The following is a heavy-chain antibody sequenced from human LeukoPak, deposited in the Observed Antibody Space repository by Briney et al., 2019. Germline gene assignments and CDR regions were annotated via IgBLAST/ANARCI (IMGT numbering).Heavy chain of an antibody. D-gene: IGHD6-13*01. CDR2: MNPNSGNT. CDR3: ARGGDGSRPFRYWFDP. CDR1: GYTFTSYD. Sequence: ASVKVSCKASGYTFTSYDINWVRQATGQGLEWMGWMNPNSGNTGYAQKFQGRVTMHRNTSISTAYMELSSLRSEDTAVYYCARGGDGSRPFRYWFDPWGQGTLVTVSS. V-gene: IGHV1-8*01. J-gene: IGHJ5*02.